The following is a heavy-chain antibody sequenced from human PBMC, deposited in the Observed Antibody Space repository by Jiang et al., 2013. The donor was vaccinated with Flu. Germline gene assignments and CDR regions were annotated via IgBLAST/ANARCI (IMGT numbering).Heavy chain of an antibody. Sequence: SGAEVKKPGASVKVSCKASGYTFTSYGISWVRQAPGQGLEWMGWISAYNGNTNYAQKLQGRVTMTTDTSTSTAYMELRSLRSDDTAVCYCARNIADFWSGRGWFDPWGQGTLVTVSS. CDR2: ISAYNGNT. J-gene: IGHJ5*02. CDR1: GYTFTSYG. CDR3: ARNIADFWSGRGWFDP. D-gene: IGHD3-3*01. V-gene: IGHV1-18*01.